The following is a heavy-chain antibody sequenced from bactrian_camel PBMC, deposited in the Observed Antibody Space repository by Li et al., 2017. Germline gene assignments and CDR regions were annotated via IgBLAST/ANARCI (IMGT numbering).Heavy chain of an antibody. J-gene: IGHJ4*01. CDR3: AACRVAIRDYNY. CDR1: GYKYSSPC. CDR2: IEVYGTT. D-gene: IGHD1*01. V-gene: IGHV3S68*01. Sequence: HVQLVESGGGSVTAGGSLRLSCVVSGYKYSSPCMGWFRQAPGKERELVSSIEVYGTTSYSDSVKGRFTISIDNAKNTLYLQMNNLQTEDTAVYYCAACRVAIRDYNYWGQGTQVTVS.